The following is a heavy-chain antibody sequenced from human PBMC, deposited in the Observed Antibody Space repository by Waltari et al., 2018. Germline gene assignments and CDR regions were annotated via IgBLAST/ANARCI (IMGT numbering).Heavy chain of an antibody. D-gene: IGHD5-18*01. CDR3: ARDQGYSYGFSYED. CDR2: IYYSGST. J-gene: IGHJ4*02. Sequence: QVQLQESGPGLVKPSETQSLTCTVSGGSISSYYWRWIRQPPGKGLEWIGYIYYSGSTNYNPSLKSRVTISVDTSKNQFSLKLSSVTAADTAVYYCARDQGYSYGFSYEDWGQGTLVTVSS. V-gene: IGHV4-59*01. CDR1: GGSISSYY.